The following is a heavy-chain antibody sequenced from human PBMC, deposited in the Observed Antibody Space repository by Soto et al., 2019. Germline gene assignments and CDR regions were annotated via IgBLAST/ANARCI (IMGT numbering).Heavy chain of an antibody. Sequence: EVQLVESGGDLVQPGRSLRLSCAASGFTFDDHAMHWVRQPPGKGLEWVSSINWNSGSVAYADSVKGRFTVSRDNAKKSLHLQMNSLRVEDTALYYCVKGHSGFYYGKPTDSFDVWGQGTLVTVSS. J-gene: IGHJ3*01. D-gene: IGHD3-10*01. V-gene: IGHV3-9*01. CDR1: GFTFDDHA. CDR3: VKGHSGFYYGKPTDSFDV. CDR2: INWNSGSV.